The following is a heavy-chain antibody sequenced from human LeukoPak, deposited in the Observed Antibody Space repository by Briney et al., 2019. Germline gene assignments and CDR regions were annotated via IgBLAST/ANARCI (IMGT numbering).Heavy chain of an antibody. V-gene: IGHV1-69*05. D-gene: IGHD3-22*01. CDR2: IIPIFGTA. CDR3: ARSSSKDYYDSL. Sequence: SVKVSCKASGGTFSSYAISWVRQAPGQGLEWMGGIIPIFGTANYAQKFQGRVTITTDESTSTAYMELSSLRSEDTAVYYCARSSSKDYYDSLWGQGTLVTVSS. CDR1: GGTFSSYA. J-gene: IGHJ1*01.